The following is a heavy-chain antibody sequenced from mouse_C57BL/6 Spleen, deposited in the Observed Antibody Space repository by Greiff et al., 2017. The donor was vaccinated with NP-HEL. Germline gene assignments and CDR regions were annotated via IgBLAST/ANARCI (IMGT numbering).Heavy chain of an antibody. D-gene: IGHD3-3*01. V-gene: IGHV1-82*01. Sequence: QVQLQQSGPELVKPGASVKISCKASGYAFSSSGMNWVKQRPGKGLEWIGGIYPGDGENNYNGKLKGKGTLTANKSSSTAYMQLSSLTSEDSAVYFCARSGAGEAWFAYWGQGTLVTVSA. J-gene: IGHJ3*01. CDR3: ARSGAGEAWFAY. CDR1: GYAFSSSG. CDR2: IYPGDGEN.